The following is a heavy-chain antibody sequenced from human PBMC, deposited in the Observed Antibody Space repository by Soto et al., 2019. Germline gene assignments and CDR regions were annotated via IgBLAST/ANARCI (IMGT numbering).Heavy chain of an antibody. Sequence: SGPTLVNPTQTLTLTCTFSGFSLTTSGVGVGWIRQPPGKALEWLALIYWSDDKRYSPSLKSRLTITKDSSKNQVVLTMTNMDPVDTATYYCARRLGIAAAGTSEYFQHWGQGTLVTVSS. J-gene: IGHJ1*01. CDR1: GFSLTTSGVG. V-gene: IGHV2-5*01. CDR2: IYWSDDK. CDR3: ARRLGIAAAGTSEYFQH. D-gene: IGHD6-13*01.